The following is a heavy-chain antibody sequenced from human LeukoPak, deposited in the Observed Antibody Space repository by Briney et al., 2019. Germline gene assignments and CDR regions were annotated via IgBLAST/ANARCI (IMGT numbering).Heavy chain of an antibody. CDR1: GGSISSSSYY. V-gene: IGHV4-39*07. CDR3: ARASGVVPAAEFDY. D-gene: IGHD2-2*01. CDR2: IYYSGST. Sequence: SETLSLTCTVSGGSISSSSYYWGWIRQPPGKGLEWIGSIYYSGSTYYNPSLKSRVTISVDTSKNQFSLKLSSVTAADTAVYYCARASGVVPAAEFDYWGQGTLVTVSS. J-gene: IGHJ4*02.